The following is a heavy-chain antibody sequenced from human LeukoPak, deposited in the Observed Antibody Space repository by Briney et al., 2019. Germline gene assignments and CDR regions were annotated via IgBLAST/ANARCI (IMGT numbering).Heavy chain of an antibody. CDR1: GFTFSSYG. J-gene: IGHJ4*02. CDR2: ISYDGSNK. CDR3: AKDLEYYYGSGGDY. D-gene: IGHD3-10*01. V-gene: IGHV3-30*18. Sequence: GGSLRLSCAASGFTFSSYGMHWVRQAPGKGLEWVAVISYDGSNKYYADSVKGRFTISRDNSKNTLYLQMNSLRAEDTAVYYCAKDLEYYYGSGGDYWGQGTLVTVSS.